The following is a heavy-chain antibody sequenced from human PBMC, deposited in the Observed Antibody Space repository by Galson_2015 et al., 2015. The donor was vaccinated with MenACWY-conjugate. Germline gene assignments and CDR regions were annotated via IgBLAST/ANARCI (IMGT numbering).Heavy chain of an antibody. V-gene: IGHV3-23*01. CDR2: ISGSGGST. D-gene: IGHD5-18*01. J-gene: IGHJ4*02. Sequence: SLRLSCAASGFTFSSYAMSWVRQAPGKGLEWVSAISGSGGSTYYADSVKGRFTISRDNSKNTLYLQMNSLRAEDTAVYYCAKDFQEYSYGFGSSSDYWGQGTLVTVSS. CDR1: GFTFSSYA. CDR3: AKDFQEYSYGFGSSSDY.